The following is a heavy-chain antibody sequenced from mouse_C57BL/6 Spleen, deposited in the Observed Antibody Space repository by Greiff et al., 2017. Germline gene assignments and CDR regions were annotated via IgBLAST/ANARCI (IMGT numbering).Heavy chain of an antibody. CDR3: ARHKNDYYWYFDV. CDR2: ISNGGGST. CDR1: GFTFSDYY. J-gene: IGHJ1*03. D-gene: IGHD2-4*01. Sequence: EVKLVESGGGLVQPGGSLKLSCAASGFTFSDYYMYWVRQTPEKRLEWVAYISNGGGSTYYPDTVKGRFTISRDNAKNTLYLQMRRLKSEITAMYYCARHKNDYYWYFDVWGTGTTVTVSS. V-gene: IGHV5-12*01.